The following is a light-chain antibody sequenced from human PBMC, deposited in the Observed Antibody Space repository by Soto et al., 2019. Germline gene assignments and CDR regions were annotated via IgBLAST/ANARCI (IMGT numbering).Light chain of an antibody. CDR3: QQVYTPLSI. V-gene: IGKV1-39*01. J-gene: IGKJ3*01. CDR1: QSISSY. CDR2: AAS. Sequence: DIQMTQSPSSLSASVGDRVTITCRASQSISSYLNWYQQKPGKAPKLLIYAASSLQSGVPSRFSGSGSGTNFTLPICIFQHEYFATSYCQQVYTPLSIFAPGPRVDTK.